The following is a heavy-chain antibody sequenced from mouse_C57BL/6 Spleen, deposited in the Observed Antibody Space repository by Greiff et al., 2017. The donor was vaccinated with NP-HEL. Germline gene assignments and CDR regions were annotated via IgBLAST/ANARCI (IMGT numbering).Heavy chain of an antibody. CDR2: IYPGSGST. J-gene: IGHJ1*03. CDR3: AREREIYVTWYFDV. D-gene: IGHD2-12*01. CDR1: GYTFTSYW. Sequence: QVQLQQPGAELVKPGASVKMSCKASGYTFTSYWITWVKQRPGQGLEWIGDIYPGSGSTNYNEKFKSKATLTVDTSSSTAYMQLSSLTSEDSAVYYWAREREIYVTWYFDVWGTGTTVTVSS. V-gene: IGHV1-55*01.